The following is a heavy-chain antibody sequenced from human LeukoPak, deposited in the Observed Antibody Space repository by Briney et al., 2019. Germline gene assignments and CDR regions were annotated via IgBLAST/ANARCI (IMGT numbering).Heavy chain of an antibody. J-gene: IGHJ4*02. D-gene: IGHD5-24*01. CDR2: LSYTGKT. CDR1: GASVSSSH. CDR3: SEGYFEPFDH. V-gene: IGHV4-59*02. Sequence: SETLSLTCVVSGASVSSSHWNWIRQLPGKGLEWIGCLSYTGKTDYNPSLTSRVTISLDSSKNQVSPKLRSVTAADTAVYYCSEGYFEPFDHWGQGILVTVSS.